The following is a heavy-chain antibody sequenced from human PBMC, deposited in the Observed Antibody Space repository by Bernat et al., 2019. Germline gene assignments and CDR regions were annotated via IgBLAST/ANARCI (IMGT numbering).Heavy chain of an antibody. D-gene: IGHD3-10*01. V-gene: IGHV3-73*01. CDR2: IRSKANSYAT. CDR1: GFTFSGAA. J-gene: IGHJ6*02. Sequence: EVQLVESGGGLVQPGGSLKLSCAAAGFTFSGAAMHWVRQASGKGLEWVGRIRSKANSYATAYAASVKGRFTISRDDSKNTAYLQMNSLKTEDTAVYSCTRQVTYYSGSGSPYGMDVWGQGTTVTVSS. CDR3: TRQVTYYSGSGSPYGMDV.